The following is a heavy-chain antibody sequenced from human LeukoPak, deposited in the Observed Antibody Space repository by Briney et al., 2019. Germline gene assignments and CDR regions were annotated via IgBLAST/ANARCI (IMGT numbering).Heavy chain of an antibody. V-gene: IGHV4-4*07. J-gene: IGHJ5*02. CDR1: GGSISDYY. CDR2: IYSSGRT. CDR3: ARDLVSGSPGINWFDP. Sequence: SETLPLTCTVSGGSISDYYWSWIRQPAGKGLQWIGRIYSSGRTNSNPSLKSRVTMSVDTSKNQFSLKLNSVTAADTAVYYCARDLVSGSPGINWFDPWGQGTLVTVSS. D-gene: IGHD3-10*01.